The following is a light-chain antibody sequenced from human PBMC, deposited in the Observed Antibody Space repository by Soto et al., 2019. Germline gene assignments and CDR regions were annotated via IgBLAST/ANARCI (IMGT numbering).Light chain of an antibody. CDR1: QSVSSNY. CDR2: DAS. J-gene: IGKJ4*01. CDR3: QQFSSYPLT. Sequence: EIMLTQSPGTLSLSPGERATLSCRASQSVSSNYLAWYQQKPGQATRLLIYDASSRATGIPDRFSGGGSGTDFTLTISRLEPEDFAVYYCQQFSSYPLTFGGGTKVDI. V-gene: IGKV3-20*01.